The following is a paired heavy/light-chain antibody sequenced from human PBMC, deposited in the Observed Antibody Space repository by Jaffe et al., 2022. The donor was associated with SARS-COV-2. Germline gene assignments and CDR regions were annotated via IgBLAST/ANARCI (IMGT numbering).Light chain of an antibody. CDR2: GAS. V-gene: IGKV3-15*01. CDR3: QQYNNWPWT. Sequence: EIVMTQSPATLSVSPGERATLSCRASQSVSSNLAWYQQKPGQAPRLLIYGASTRATVIPARFSGSGSGTEFTLTINSLQSEDFAVYFCQQYNNWPWTFGQGTKVEIK. CDR1: QSVSSN. J-gene: IGKJ1*01.
Heavy chain of an antibody. CDR1: GFTFSDYY. CDR2: ISSSSGYT. Sequence: QVQLVESGGGLVKPGGSLRLSCAASGFTFSDYYMSWIRQAPGKGLEWVSYISSSSGYTNYADSVKGRFTISRDNAKNSLYLHMNSLRAEDTAVYYCARRQQLSSYYYGLDVWGQGTTVTVSS. D-gene: IGHD6-13*01. J-gene: IGHJ6*02. V-gene: IGHV3-11*06. CDR3: ARRQQLSSYYYGLDV.